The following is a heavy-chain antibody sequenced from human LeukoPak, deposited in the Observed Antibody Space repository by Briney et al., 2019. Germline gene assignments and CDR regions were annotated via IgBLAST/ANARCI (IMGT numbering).Heavy chain of an antibody. CDR3: TRVDYYSSEGY. J-gene: IGHJ4*02. CDR1: GYSISSGYY. Sequence: SETLSLTCTVSGYSISSGYYWGWIRQPPGKGLEWIGSIYHSGRTYYNPSLKSRVTISFDTSKNQFSLRLSSVTAADTAVYYCTRVDYYSSEGYWGQGTLVTVPS. CDR2: IYHSGRT. V-gene: IGHV4-38-2*02. D-gene: IGHD3-10*01.